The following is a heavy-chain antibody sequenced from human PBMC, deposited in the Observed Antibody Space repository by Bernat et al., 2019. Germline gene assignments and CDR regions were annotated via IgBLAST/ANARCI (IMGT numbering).Heavy chain of an antibody. CDR3: ASYKGGATKDY. CDR2: IDSDGSRI. J-gene: IGHJ4*02. V-gene: IGHV3-74*01. D-gene: IGHD5-12*01. Sequence: EVQLVESGGGLVQPGGSLRLSCAASGFTFSSYWMYWVRQAPGKGLVWVSGIDSDGSRITYADSVRGRFTISRDNAKKTLYLQMNSVRAEFTAVYYCASYKGGATKDYWGQGTLVTVSS. CDR1: GFTFSSYW.